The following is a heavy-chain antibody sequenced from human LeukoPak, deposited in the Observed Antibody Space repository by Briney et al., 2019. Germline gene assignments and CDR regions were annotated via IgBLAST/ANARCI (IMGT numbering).Heavy chain of an antibody. CDR3: ASWMTTVTPTSGY. CDR2: ISSSSSTI. J-gene: IGHJ4*02. CDR1: EFTFSSYS. D-gene: IGHD4-11*01. Sequence: GGSLRLSCAASEFTFSSYSMNWVRQAPGKGLEWVSYISSSSSTIYYADSVKGRFTISRDNAKNSLYLQMNSLRAEDAAVYYCASWMTTVTPTSGYWGQGTLVTVSS. V-gene: IGHV3-48*01.